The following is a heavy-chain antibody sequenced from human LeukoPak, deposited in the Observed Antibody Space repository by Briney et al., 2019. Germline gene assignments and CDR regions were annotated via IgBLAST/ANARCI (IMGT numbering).Heavy chain of an antibody. CDR3: AREGTDTLTKDFDA. Sequence: GASMKVSCKSSGFTFSDDDIHWVRQAPGQGLEWMAYISPHSTYRSSAEKFRGRVTLTRDTSMNTVYMELTGLTSDDTAVYYCAREGTDTLTKDFDAWGQGTLVTVSS. CDR2: ISPHSTYR. D-gene: IGHD1-1*01. CDR1: GFTFSDDD. V-gene: IGHV1-2*02. J-gene: IGHJ4*02.